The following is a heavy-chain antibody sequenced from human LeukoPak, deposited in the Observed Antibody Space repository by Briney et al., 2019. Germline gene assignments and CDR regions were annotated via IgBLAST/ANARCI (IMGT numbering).Heavy chain of an antibody. CDR3: APLGYCSGDDCHRPY. V-gene: IGHV4-4*02. J-gene: IGHJ4*02. Sequence: GSLRLSCAASGFTFSTYGMHWVRQPPGRGLEWIGEIYHSGSTNYNPSLKSRVTISVDKSKNQFSLKLNSVTAADTAVYYCAPLGYCSGDDCHRPYWGQGALVTVSS. CDR1: GFTFSTYGM. CDR2: IYHSGST. D-gene: IGHD2-15*01.